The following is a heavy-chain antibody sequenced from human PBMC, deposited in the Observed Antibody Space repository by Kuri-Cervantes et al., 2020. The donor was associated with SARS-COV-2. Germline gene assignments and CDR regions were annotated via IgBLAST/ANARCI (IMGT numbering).Heavy chain of an antibody. CDR1: GFTFSSYW. D-gene: IGHD2-15*01. Sequence: GESLKISCAASGFTFSSYWMHWVRQAPGKGLVWVSRINSDGSSTSYADSVKGRFTISRDNAKNTLYLQMNSLRAEDTAVYYCARPQGYCSGGSCPDAFDIWGQGTMVTVSS. V-gene: IGHV3-74*01. J-gene: IGHJ3*02. CDR2: INSDGSST. CDR3: ARPQGYCSGGSCPDAFDI.